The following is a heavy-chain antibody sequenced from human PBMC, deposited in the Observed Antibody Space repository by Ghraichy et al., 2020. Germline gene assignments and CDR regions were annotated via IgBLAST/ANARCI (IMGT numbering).Heavy chain of an antibody. D-gene: IGHD2-8*01. CDR3: ARGSVYCTDGICFGKRPTLDY. V-gene: IGHV4-61*01. J-gene: IGHJ4*02. Sequence: LSLTCTVSGDSVSSDTYYWSWIRQSPGKGLEWIGYIYNSGSTNYNFSLKSRVTISVDTSKNQFSLKLSAATAADTAVYFCARGSVYCTDGICFGKRPTLDYWGQGTLVTVSS. CDR1: GDSVSSDTYY. CDR2: IYNSGST.